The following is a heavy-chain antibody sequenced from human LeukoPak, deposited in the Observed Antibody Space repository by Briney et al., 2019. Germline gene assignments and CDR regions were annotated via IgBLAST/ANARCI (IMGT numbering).Heavy chain of an antibody. Sequence: PSETLSLTCTVSGGSISSSSYYWGWIRQPPGKGLEWIGSIYYSGSTYYNPSLKSRVTISVDTSKNQFSLKLSSVTAADTAVYYCARVRGGDYYYYMDVWGKGTTVTVSS. CDR3: ARVRGGDYYYYMDV. CDR2: IYYSGST. CDR1: GGSISSSSYY. V-gene: IGHV4-39*07. J-gene: IGHJ6*03.